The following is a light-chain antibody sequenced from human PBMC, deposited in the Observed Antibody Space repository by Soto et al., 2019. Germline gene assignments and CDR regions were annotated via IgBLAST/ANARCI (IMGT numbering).Light chain of an antibody. V-gene: IGKV3-20*01. CDR3: QHYRTS. CDR1: RSFSSSY. Sequence: ELGLIRPPATRLWPQGKGAPFSCRAGRSFSSSYLAWYKQKPGQAPRQLIYGASSRAPGIPDRFSGSGSGTDFTLTITRLEPEDFAVYYCQHYRTSFGGGTRVEIK. J-gene: IGKJ4*01. CDR2: GAS.